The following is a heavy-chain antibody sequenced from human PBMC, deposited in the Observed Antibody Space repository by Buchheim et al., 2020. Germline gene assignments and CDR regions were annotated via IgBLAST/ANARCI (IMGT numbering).Heavy chain of an antibody. V-gene: IGHV1-18*04. D-gene: IGHD3-3*01. CDR3: ARDNGPIELRFLEWLSMGALDYGMDV. Sequence: QVQLVQSGAEVKKPGASVKVSCKASGYTFTSYGISWVRQAPGQGLEWMGWISAYNGNTNYAQKLQGRVTMTTDTSTSTAYMELRSLRSDDTAVYYCARDNGPIELRFLEWLSMGALDYGMDVWGQGTT. J-gene: IGHJ6*02. CDR1: GYTFTSYG. CDR2: ISAYNGNT.